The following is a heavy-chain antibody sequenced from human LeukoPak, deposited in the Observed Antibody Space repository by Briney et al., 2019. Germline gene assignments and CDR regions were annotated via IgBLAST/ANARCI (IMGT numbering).Heavy chain of an antibody. Sequence: SVKVSCKASGGTFSSYTISWVRQAPGQGLEWMGRIISILGIANYAQKFQGRVTITADKSTSTAYMELSSLRSEDTAVYYCARDGAPYCSSTSCYPDGFDPWGQGTLVTVSS. J-gene: IGHJ5*02. CDR1: GGTFSSYT. CDR3: ARDGAPYCSSTSCYPDGFDP. V-gene: IGHV1-69*04. CDR2: IISILGIA. D-gene: IGHD2-2*01.